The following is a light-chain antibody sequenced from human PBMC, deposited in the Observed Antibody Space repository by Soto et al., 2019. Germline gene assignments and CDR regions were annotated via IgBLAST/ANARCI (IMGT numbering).Light chain of an antibody. Sequence: EIVMTQSPATLSVSPVERATLSCRASQNILSNLSWYQQKPGQAPRLLIYGVSTRATGIPARFSGSGSGTEFTLTISSLQSEDFEIYYCQQYNNWPITFGQGTRLEIK. J-gene: IGKJ5*01. CDR1: QNILSN. V-gene: IGKV3-15*01. CDR2: GVS. CDR3: QQYNNWPIT.